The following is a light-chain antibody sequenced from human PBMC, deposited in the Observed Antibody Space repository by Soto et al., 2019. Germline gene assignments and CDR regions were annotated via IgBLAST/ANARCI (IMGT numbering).Light chain of an antibody. CDR3: QRYNNWPLT. CDR1: QGIGHT. Sequence: EVVMTQSPATLSVSPGEGATLSCRASQGIGHTLAWYQQKPGQTPKLLIYDTSTRASGVPARFSGSRSGTEFTLTINSLQSEDVAVYYCQRYNNWPLTFGGGTKVESK. CDR2: DTS. V-gene: IGKV3-15*01. J-gene: IGKJ4*01.